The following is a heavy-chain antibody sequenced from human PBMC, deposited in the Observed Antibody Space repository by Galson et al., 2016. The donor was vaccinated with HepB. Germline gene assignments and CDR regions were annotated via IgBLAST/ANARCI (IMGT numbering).Heavy chain of an antibody. J-gene: IGHJ2*01. CDR3: ARDPSCGGDCNSPRYFDL. Sequence: SLRLSCAASGFTFSLYSMYWVRQAPGKGLDWVSYISTGGPTIYYADSVKGRFTISRNNAKNLLYLQMNSLRAEDTAVYYCARDPSCGGDCNSPRYFDLWGRGTPVTVSS. V-gene: IGHV3-48*04. CDR1: GFTFSLYS. D-gene: IGHD2-21*02. CDR2: ISTGGPTI.